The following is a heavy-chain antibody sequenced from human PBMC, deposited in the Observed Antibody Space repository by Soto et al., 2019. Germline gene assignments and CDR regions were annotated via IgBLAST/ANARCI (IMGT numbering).Heavy chain of an antibody. Sequence: ASVKVSCKASGYTFTSYYMHWVRQAPGQGLEWMGIINPSGGSTSYAQKFQGRVTMTRDTSTSTVYMELSSLRSEDTAAYYCARDVLPLRYFDYWGQGTLVTVSS. J-gene: IGHJ4*02. CDR3: ARDVLPLRYFDY. CDR1: GYTFTSYY. CDR2: INPSGGST. D-gene: IGHD4-17*01. V-gene: IGHV1-46*01.